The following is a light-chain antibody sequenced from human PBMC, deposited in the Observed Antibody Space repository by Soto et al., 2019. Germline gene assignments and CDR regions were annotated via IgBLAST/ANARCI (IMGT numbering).Light chain of an antibody. Sequence: DIVMTQSPLSLTVTPGEPASISCRSSQSLRHSNGFNYLDWYLQKPVQSPQLLIYLGSNRASGVPDRFSGSGSGTDFTLRISRVEAEDVGIYYCMQALQTPWTFGQGTKVDIK. V-gene: IGKV2-28*01. CDR1: QSLRHSNGFNY. J-gene: IGKJ1*01. CDR3: MQALQTPWT. CDR2: LGS.